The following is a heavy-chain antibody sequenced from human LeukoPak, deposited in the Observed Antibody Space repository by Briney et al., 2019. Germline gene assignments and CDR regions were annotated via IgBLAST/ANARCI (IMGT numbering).Heavy chain of an antibody. Sequence: SETLSLTCTVSGGSISSYYWSWIRQPAGKGLEWIGRIYTSGGTNYNPSLKSRVTMSVDTSKNQFSLKLSSVTAADTAVYYCARGLVVVTAILSHYWYFDLWGRGTLVTVSS. D-gene: IGHD2-21*02. CDR2: IYTSGGT. CDR3: ARGLVVVTAILSHYWYFDL. V-gene: IGHV4-4*07. CDR1: GGSISSYY. J-gene: IGHJ2*01.